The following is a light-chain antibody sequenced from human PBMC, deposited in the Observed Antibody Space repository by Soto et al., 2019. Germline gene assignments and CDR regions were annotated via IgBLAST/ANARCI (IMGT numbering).Light chain of an antibody. CDR1: SSNIGSNT. V-gene: IGLV1-44*01. Sequence: QSVLTQPPSASGTPGQRVTISCSGSSSNIGSNTVNWYQQLPGTAPKLLIYSNNQRPSGVPDRFSGSKSGTSASLAISGLHSEDEADYYCAAWNAGLNGVVFGEGT. CDR2: SNN. CDR3: AAWNAGLNGVV. J-gene: IGLJ2*01.